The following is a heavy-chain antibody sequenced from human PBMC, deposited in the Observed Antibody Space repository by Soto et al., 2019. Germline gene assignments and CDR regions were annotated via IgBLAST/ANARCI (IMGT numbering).Heavy chain of an antibody. V-gene: IGHV3-7*04. CDR3: SGGAGDAF. CDR2: INQDGSEK. D-gene: IGHD3-16*01. CDR1: ESTVSRDW. J-gene: IGHJ4*02. Sequence: EVHLVESGGGLVQTGGSLRLSCAIFESTVSRDWMNWVRQAPGKGLEWVAHINQDGSEKYYVDSVKGRFTISRDNAKKSRYRQMSTLRLAAEAMFYCSGGAGDAFWGPGTLVTVSS.